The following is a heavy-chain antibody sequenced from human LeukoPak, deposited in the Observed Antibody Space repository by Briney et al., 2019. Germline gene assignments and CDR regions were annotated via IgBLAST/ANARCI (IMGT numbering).Heavy chain of an antibody. Sequence: GGSLRLSRAASGFIFNSYVMTWVRQAPGKGLEWVSALSGSGGSTYYADSVKGRFTISRDNSKNTLYLQMNSLRAEDTAIYYCAKDRSWGLDYWGQGTLVTVSS. V-gene: IGHV3-23*01. D-gene: IGHD7-27*01. J-gene: IGHJ4*02. CDR3: AKDRSWGLDY. CDR1: GFIFNSYV. CDR2: LSGSGGST.